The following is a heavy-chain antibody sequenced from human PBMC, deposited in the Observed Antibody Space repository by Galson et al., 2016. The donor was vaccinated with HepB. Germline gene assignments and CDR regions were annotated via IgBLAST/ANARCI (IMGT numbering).Heavy chain of an antibody. CDR2: IYYSGST. D-gene: IGHD4-17*01. CDR3: ASRYGDYGGPFDS. Sequence: TLSLTCTVSGGSIINGNYYWSWIRQHPGKGLEWIGYIYYSGSTYYNPSLKSRVTISVDTSKNQFSLKLSSVTAADTAVYYCASRYGDYGGPFDSWGQGTLVTVSS. CDR1: GGSIINGNYY. V-gene: IGHV4-31*03. J-gene: IGHJ4*02.